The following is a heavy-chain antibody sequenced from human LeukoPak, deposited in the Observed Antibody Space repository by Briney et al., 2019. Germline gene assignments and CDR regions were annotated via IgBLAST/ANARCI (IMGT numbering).Heavy chain of an antibody. J-gene: IGHJ4*02. CDR3: ARGNAGLPDSNYNSFDY. Sequence: GESLKISCKGSGYSFTSYWIGWGRQMPGKGLGRVGIIYPGDSDTRYSPSFQGQVTTSADKSISTAYLQWSSLKASDTAMYYCARGNAGLPDSNYNSFDYWGQGTLVTVSS. CDR2: IYPGDSDT. CDR1: GYSFTSYW. D-gene: IGHD4-11*01. V-gene: IGHV5-51*01.